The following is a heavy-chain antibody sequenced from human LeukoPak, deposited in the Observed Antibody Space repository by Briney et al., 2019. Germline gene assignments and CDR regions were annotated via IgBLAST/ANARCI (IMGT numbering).Heavy chain of an antibody. Sequence: PSETLPLTCAVYGGSFSGYYWSWIRQPPGKGLEWIGEINHSGSTNYNPSLKSRVTISVDTSKNQFSLKLSSVTAADTAVYYCAREARWGYYYGMDVWGQGTTVTVSS. D-gene: IGHD7-27*01. CDR3: AREARWGYYYGMDV. CDR2: INHSGST. V-gene: IGHV4-34*01. J-gene: IGHJ6*02. CDR1: GGSFSGYY.